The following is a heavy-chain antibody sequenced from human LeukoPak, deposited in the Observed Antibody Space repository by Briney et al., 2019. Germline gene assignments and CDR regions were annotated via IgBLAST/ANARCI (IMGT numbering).Heavy chain of an antibody. D-gene: IGHD4-23*01. V-gene: IGHV3-9*01. CDR2: ISWQSGTI. Sequence: PGGSLRLSCAGSGFTFSSFWMHWVRQAPGKGLEWVSGISWQSGTIDYGDLVKGRFTISRDDAKNYVYLQMSSLRPEDTAFYYCVKDKNTVVGGMDDWGQGTLVTVSS. CDR1: GFTFSSFW. J-gene: IGHJ4*02. CDR3: VKDKNTVVGGMDD.